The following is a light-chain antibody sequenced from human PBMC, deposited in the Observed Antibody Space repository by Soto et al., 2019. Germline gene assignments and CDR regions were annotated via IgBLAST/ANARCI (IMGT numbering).Light chain of an antibody. CDR3: QQRNNWPRIT. CDR1: QSVRNY. CDR2: EAS. V-gene: IGKV3-11*01. Sequence: EIVLTQSPATLSLSPGERAPLSCRASQSVRNYLAWYQHKPGQAPRLLIYEASNRAAGIPARFSGSGSGTDFTLTISSLEPEDFAVYYCQQRNNWPRITFGQGTRLEIK. J-gene: IGKJ5*01.